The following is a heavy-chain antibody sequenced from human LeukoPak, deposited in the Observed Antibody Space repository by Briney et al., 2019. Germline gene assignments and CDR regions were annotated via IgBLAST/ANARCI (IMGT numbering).Heavy chain of an antibody. CDR2: ISGSGGST. D-gene: IGHD6-19*01. Sequence: GGSLRLSCAASGFTFSSYAMSWVRQAPGKGLEWVSAISGSGGSTYYADSVKGRFTISRDNSKNSLYLQMTSLRAEDTAVYYCARDPPGGWPYKGGVWGQGTMVTVSS. J-gene: IGHJ3*01. CDR3: ARDPPGGWPYKGGV. V-gene: IGHV3-23*01. CDR1: GFTFSSYA.